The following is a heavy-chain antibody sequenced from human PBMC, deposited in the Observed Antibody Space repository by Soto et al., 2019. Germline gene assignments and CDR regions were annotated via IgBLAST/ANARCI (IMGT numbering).Heavy chain of an antibody. CDR3: AKSPRGEMATD. CDR2: INTYNGMT. V-gene: IGHV1-18*01. CDR1: GYTVINYH. Sequence: QVQLVQSGGEVKKPGASVTVSCKASGYTVINYHITWVRQAPGQGLEWMAWINTYNGMTDYAQRFQGRVTMTRDISTSTAYMELRNLGSDDTAVYFCAKSPRGEMATDWGQGSLVTVSS. D-gene: IGHD5-12*01. J-gene: IGHJ4*02.